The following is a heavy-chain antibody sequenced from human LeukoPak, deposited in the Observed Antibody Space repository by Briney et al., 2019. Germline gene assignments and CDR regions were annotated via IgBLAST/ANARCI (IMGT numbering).Heavy chain of an antibody. CDR2: IDANNGDT. V-gene: IGHV1-2*02. J-gene: IGHJ4*02. CDR1: GYTFRGNN. Sequence: ASVNVSCKASGYTFRGNNIHWLPQAPGQGREWMGWIDANNGDTKSTHKFQGRVTMSRDTSISTAYMDLSSLSPDDAAVYYCARDPSSVTLYFFDYWGQGTLVTVSS. CDR3: ARDPSSVTLYFFDY. D-gene: IGHD4-11*01.